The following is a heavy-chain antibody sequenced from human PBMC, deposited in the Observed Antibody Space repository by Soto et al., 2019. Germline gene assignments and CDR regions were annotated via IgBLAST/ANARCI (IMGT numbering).Heavy chain of an antibody. CDR2: IYRTGST. D-gene: IGHD1-7*01. Sequence: PSETLSLTCAVSGGSFTSNNWWTWFRRPPGQGLEWIGEIYRTGSTNYNPSLKSRVTISLDKSENQFSLKVTSLTAADTAVYYCASRDPGTSVDYWGQGTLVTVSS. CDR1: GGSFTSNNW. J-gene: IGHJ4*02. CDR3: ASRDPGTSVDY. V-gene: IGHV4-4*02.